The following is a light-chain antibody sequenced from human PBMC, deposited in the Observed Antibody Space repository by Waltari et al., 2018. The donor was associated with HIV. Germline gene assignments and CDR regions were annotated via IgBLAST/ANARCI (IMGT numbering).Light chain of an antibody. CDR1: SSNIGRNF. Sequence: QSVVTQPPSASGTPGQRVTISCSGGSSNIGRNFVYWYQQFPGKAPQLLIYRDNQRPSWFPDRFSGSKSGTSASLAISGLQSDDEASYHCATWEDSLGGYVVFGGGTKLTVL. V-gene: IGLV1-47*01. CDR3: ATWEDSLGGYVV. CDR2: RDN. J-gene: IGLJ2*01.